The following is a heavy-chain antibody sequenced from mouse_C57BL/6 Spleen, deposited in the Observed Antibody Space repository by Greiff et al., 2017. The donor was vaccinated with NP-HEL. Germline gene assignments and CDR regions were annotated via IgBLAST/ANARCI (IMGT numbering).Heavy chain of an antibody. CDR1: GFTFSSYA. J-gene: IGHJ2*01. Sequence: EVKLMESGEGLVKPGGSLKLSCAASGFTFSSYAMSWVRQTPEKRLEWVAYISSGGDYIYYADTVKGRFTISRDNARNTLYLQMSSLKSEDTAIYYCTREGDYLFFDYWGQGTTLTVSS. D-gene: IGHD2-4*01. V-gene: IGHV5-9-1*02. CDR3: TREGDYLFFDY. CDR2: ISSGGDYI.